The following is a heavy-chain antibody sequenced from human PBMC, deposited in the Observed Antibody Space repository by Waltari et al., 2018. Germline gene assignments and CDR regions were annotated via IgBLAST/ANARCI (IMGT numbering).Heavy chain of an antibody. Sequence: QVQLVQSGSDVRKPGASVKVSCKTSGYTFSDYYIHWVRPAPGQGLEWMGWINPNGGATSLAQKFQGRVTMTGDTSISTAYMEVTGLTTDDTAIYYCARDTKSSDCDTTTCHTGPIDNWGHGTLVSVSS. CDR1: GYTFSDYY. D-gene: IGHD2-2*02. J-gene: IGHJ4*01. CDR3: ARDTKSSDCDTTTCHTGPIDN. V-gene: IGHV1-2*02. CDR2: INPNGGAT.